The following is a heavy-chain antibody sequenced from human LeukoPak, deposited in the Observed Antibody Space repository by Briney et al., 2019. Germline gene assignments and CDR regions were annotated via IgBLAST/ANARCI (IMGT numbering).Heavy chain of an antibody. J-gene: IGHJ4*02. CDR2: IKKDGSEK. V-gene: IGHV3-7*03. CDR1: GFTFSSYE. D-gene: IGHD2-15*01. Sequence: QPGGSLRLSCAASGFTFSSYEMNWVRQAPGKGLEWVANIKKDGSEKYYMDSVKGRFTISRDNAENSLYLQMNSLRAEDTAVYYCAREGVHCSGRSCLKAYWGQGTQVTVSS. CDR3: AREGVHCSGRSCLKAY.